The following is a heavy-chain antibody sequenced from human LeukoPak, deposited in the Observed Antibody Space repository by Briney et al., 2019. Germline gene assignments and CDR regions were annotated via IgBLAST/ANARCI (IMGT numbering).Heavy chain of an antibody. Sequence: ASVKVSCKASGYTFTSYYMHWVRQAPGQGLEWMGIINPSGGSTSYAQKFQGRVTMTRDTSTSTVYMELSSLRSEDTAVYYCARDYYYGSGSYYIHNYYSDYRGQGTLVTVSS. CDR3: ARDYYYGSGSYYIHNYYSDY. J-gene: IGHJ4*02. CDR2: INPSGGST. V-gene: IGHV1-46*01. CDR1: GYTFTSYY. D-gene: IGHD3-10*01.